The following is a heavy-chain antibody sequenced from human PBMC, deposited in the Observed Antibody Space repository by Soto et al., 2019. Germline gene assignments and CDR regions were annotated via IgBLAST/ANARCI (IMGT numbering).Heavy chain of an antibody. J-gene: IGHJ5*02. Sequence: GGTLRLPFASSGATCSGYSMNWVRQAPGKGLEWLSYIDSSSKTIYYADSVKGRFIISTDNAKNSLYLQMNSLRDEDTAGYHCARGGVATICWGSWGQGTLVTVSS. V-gene: IGHV3-48*02. CDR3: ARGGVATICWGS. CDR1: GATCSGYS. D-gene: IGHD5-12*01. CDR2: IDSSSKTI.